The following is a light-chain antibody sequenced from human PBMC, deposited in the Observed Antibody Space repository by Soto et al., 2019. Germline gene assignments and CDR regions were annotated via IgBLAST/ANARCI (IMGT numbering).Light chain of an antibody. V-gene: IGKV3-15*01. J-gene: IGKJ2*01. Sequence: EIVMTQSPATLSVSPGERATVSCRASQSVSSNLAWYQQKPGQAPRLLIYGASTRATGIPARFSGSRSGTEFTLTIASPQSEDFAVYYCQQYNNWPRTFGQGTKLEIK. CDR3: QQYNNWPRT. CDR2: GAS. CDR1: QSVSSN.